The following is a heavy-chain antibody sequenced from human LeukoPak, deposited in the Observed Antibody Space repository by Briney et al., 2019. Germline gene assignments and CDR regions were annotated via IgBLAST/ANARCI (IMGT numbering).Heavy chain of an antibody. D-gene: IGHD5-18*01. J-gene: IGHJ4*02. CDR1: GYTFTGYY. Sequence: ASVKVSCKASGYTFTGYYMHWVRQAPGQGLERMGWLNPNSGVTNYAQKFQGRVTMTRDTSISTAYMELSRLTSDDTAVYYCARDRVQLWFLLSYWGQGTLVTVSS. CDR2: LNPNSGVT. CDR3: ARDRVQLWFLLSY. V-gene: IGHV1-2*02.